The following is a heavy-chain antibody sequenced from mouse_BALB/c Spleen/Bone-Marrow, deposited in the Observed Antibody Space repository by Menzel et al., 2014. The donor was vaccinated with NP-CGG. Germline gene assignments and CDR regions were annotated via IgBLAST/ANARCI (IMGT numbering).Heavy chain of an antibody. CDR2: IWSDGST. D-gene: IGHD4-1*01. CDR1: GFSLTNYG. CDR3: ARTGTRYAMDY. J-gene: IGHJ4*01. V-gene: IGHV2-6*02. Sequence: QVQLKESGPGLVAPSQRLSIPCTVSGFSLTNYGLHWVRQPPGKGLEWLVVIWSDGSTTYNSALKSRLSINKDNSKSQVFLKMNSLQTDDTAIYYCARTGTRYAMDYWGQGTSVTVSS.